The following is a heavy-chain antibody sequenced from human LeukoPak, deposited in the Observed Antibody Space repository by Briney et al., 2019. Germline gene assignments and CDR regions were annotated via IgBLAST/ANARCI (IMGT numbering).Heavy chain of an antibody. V-gene: IGHV4-38-2*02. CDR3: TRLFSGSGSYYDY. CDR2: IYTSGST. CDR1: GYSISSGYY. J-gene: IGHJ4*02. Sequence: SETLSLTCTVSGYSISSGYYWGWIRQPPGKGLEWIGRIYTSGSTNYNPSLKSRVTMSVDTSKNQFSLKLSSVTAADTAVYYCTRLFSGSGSYYDYWGQGTLVTVSS. D-gene: IGHD3-10*01.